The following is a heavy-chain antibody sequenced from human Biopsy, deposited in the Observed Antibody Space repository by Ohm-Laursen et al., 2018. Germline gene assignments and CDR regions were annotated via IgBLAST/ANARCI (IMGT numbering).Heavy chain of an antibody. D-gene: IGHD2-15*01. CDR2: ISNSGNT. CDR3: ARRGSGGRSFDY. Sequence: SDTLSLTCSVSGGSIISSYWSWIRQPPGKGLEWIGFISNSGNTNYNPSLKSRVTISVDTSKNQISLKLGSVTVADTAVFYCARRGSGGRSFDYWGQGSLVTVSS. CDR1: GGSIISSY. V-gene: IGHV4-59*08. J-gene: IGHJ4*02.